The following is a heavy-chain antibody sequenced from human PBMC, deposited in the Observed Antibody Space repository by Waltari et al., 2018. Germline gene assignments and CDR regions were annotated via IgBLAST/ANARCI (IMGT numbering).Heavy chain of an antibody. Sequence: QVQLVESGGGVVQPGRSLRLSCAASGFTFSSYGMHWVRQAPGKGLEWVAVIWYDGSNKYYADSVKCRFTISRDNSKNTLYLQMNSLRAEDTAVYYCARSPDLVVAAIDYYYGMDVWGQGTTVTVSS. V-gene: IGHV3-33*01. J-gene: IGHJ6*02. CDR1: GFTFSSYG. CDR3: ARSPDLVVAAIDYYYGMDV. CDR2: IWYDGSNK. D-gene: IGHD2-15*01.